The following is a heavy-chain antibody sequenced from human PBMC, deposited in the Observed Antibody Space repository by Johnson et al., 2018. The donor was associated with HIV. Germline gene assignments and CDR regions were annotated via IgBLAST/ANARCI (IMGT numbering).Heavy chain of an antibody. J-gene: IGHJ3*02. D-gene: IGHD2-21*02. V-gene: IGHV3-48*03. CDR2: ISSSGSTI. CDR3: ARSVVVTAQSGIDAFDI. CDR1: GFTFSSYE. Sequence: VQLVESGGGLVQPGGSLRLSCAASGFTFSSYEMNLVRQAPGKGLEWVSYISSSGSTIYYADSVKGRFTISRDNAKNSLYLQMNSLRAEDTAVYYCARSVVVTAQSGIDAFDIWGQGTMVTVSS.